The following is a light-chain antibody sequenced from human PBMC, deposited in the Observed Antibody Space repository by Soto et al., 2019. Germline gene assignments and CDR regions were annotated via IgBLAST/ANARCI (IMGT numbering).Light chain of an antibody. CDR2: ADS. J-gene: IGLJ1*01. V-gene: IGLV1-44*01. CDR3: AEWDDNLNGPL. Sequence: QSVLTQPPSASGTPGQRVTISCSGDISNIGTNSVHWYQHLPGTAPKLVIYADSQRPSGVPDRFSGSKSGTSASLAISGLQSEDDADYLCAEWDDNLNGPLFGTGTKVTVL. CDR1: ISNIGTNS.